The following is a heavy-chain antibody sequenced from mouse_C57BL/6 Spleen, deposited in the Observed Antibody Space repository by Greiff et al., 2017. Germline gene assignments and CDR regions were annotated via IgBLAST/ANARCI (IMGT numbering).Heavy chain of an antibody. Sequence: SGAELVRPGASVKLSCTASGFNIKDDYMHWVKQRPEQGLEWIGWIDPENGDTEYASKFQGKATITADTSSNTAYLQLSSLTSEDTAVYYCTTDGSSLYYFDYWGQGTTLTVSS. D-gene: IGHD1-1*01. CDR1: GFNIKDDY. V-gene: IGHV14-4*01. CDR2: IDPENGDT. J-gene: IGHJ2*01. CDR3: TTDGSSLYYFDY.